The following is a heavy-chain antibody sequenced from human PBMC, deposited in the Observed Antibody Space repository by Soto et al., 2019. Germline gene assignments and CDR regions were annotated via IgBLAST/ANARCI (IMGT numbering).Heavy chain of an antibody. V-gene: IGHV4-31*03. CDR3: ARIEMATILADY. CDR2: IYYSGST. Sequence: SETLSLTCTVSGGSISSGGYYWSWIRQHPGKGLEWIGYIYYSGSTYYNPSLKSRVTISVDTSKNQFSLKLSSVTAADTAVYYCARIEMATILADYWGQGTLVTVSS. J-gene: IGHJ4*02. D-gene: IGHD5-12*01. CDR1: GGSISSGGYY.